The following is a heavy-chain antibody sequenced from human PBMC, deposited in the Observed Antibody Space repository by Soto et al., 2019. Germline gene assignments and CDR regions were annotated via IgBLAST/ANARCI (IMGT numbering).Heavy chain of an antibody. CDR1: GGSISSGGYY. J-gene: IGHJ3*02. Sequence: QVQLQESGPGLVKPSQTLSLTCTVSGGSISSGGYYWSWIRQHPGKGLEWIGYIYYSGSTYYNPSLKRRVTISVDTSKNQFALKLSSVTAADTAVYYCARDDLHCSGGSCYRDAFDIWGQGTMVTVSS. V-gene: IGHV4-31*03. D-gene: IGHD2-15*01. CDR3: ARDDLHCSGGSCYRDAFDI. CDR2: IYYSGST.